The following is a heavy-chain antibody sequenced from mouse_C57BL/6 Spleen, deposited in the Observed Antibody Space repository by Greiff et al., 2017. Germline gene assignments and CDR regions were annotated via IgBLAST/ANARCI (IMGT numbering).Heavy chain of an antibody. CDR1: GYSITSGYY. CDR2: ISYDGSH. Sequence: EVQLVESGPGLVKPSQSLSLTCSVTGYSITSGYYWNWIRQFPGNKLEWMGYISYDGSHNYNPSLKNRISITRDTSKHQFFLKLNSVTTEDTATYYGARDNYLRHAMDYWGQGTSVTVSS. D-gene: IGHD2-1*01. CDR3: ARDNYLRHAMDY. V-gene: IGHV3-6*01. J-gene: IGHJ4*01.